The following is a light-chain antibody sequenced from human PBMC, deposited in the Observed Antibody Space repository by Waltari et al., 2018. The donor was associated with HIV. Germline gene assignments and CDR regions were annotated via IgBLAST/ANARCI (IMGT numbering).Light chain of an antibody. CDR1: SPNIGAGYA. CDR2: GNS. J-gene: IGLJ2*01. CDR3: QSYDSSLSGHVV. V-gene: IGLV1-40*01. Sequence: QSVLTQPPSVSGAPGQRVTISCTGSSPNIGAGYAVHWYQQLPGTAPKLLIYGNSNRPSGVPDRFSGSKSGTSASLAITGLQAEDEADYYCQSYDSSLSGHVVFGGGTKLTVL.